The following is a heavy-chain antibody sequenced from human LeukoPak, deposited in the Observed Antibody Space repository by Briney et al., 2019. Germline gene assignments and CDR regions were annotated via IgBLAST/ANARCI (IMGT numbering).Heavy chain of an antibody. V-gene: IGHV5-51*01. J-gene: IGHJ5*02. CDR1: GYSFTSYW. CDR2: IYPGDSDT. D-gene: IGHD6-6*01. CDR3: AKFLAARNKNWFDP. Sequence: GESLNIPCKGSGYSFTSYWIGWVRQMPGKGLEGMGIIYPGDSDTRYSPSFQGQGTISADKSISTAYLLWRSLKASDTAMYYCAKFLAARNKNWFDPWGQGTLVTVSS.